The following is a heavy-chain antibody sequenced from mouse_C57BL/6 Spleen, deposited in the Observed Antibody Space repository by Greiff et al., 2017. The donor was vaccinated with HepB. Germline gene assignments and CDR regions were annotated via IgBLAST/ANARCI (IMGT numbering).Heavy chain of an antibody. Sequence: VQLKESGGGLVKPGGSLKLSCAASGFTFSDYGMHWVRQAPEKGLEWVAYISSGSSTIYYADTVKGRFTISRDNAKNTLFLQMTSLRSEDTAMYYCARTGKIAWFAYWGQGTLVTVSA. CDR3: ARTGKIAWFAY. V-gene: IGHV5-17*01. CDR1: GFTFSDYG. CDR2: ISSGSSTI. D-gene: IGHD4-1*01. J-gene: IGHJ3*01.